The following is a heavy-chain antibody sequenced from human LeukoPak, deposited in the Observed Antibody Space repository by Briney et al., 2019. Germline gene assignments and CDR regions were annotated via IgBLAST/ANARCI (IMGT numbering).Heavy chain of an antibody. D-gene: IGHD3-10*01. CDR3: ARGLGIHYGSGSYRRKNYYFDY. CDR2: INHSGST. Sequence: SETLSLTCAVYGGSFSGYYWSWIRQPPGKGLEWIGEINHSGSTNYNPSLKSRVTISVDTSKNQFSLKLSSVTAADTAVYYCARGLGIHYGSGSYRRKNYYFDYWGQGTLVTVSS. J-gene: IGHJ4*02. CDR1: GGSFSGYY. V-gene: IGHV4-34*01.